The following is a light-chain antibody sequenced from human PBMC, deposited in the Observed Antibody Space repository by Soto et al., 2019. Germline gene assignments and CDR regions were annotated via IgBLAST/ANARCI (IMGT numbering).Light chain of an antibody. Sequence: EIVLTQSPGTLSLSPGERATLSCRASQSVSSIFLAWYQQKPGQAPRLLIYAASSRATGVPDRFSGSGSGTDFTLTISRLEPEDFAVYYCQQYDDSTLYTFGQGTKVEIK. V-gene: IGKV3-20*01. CDR1: QSVSSIF. CDR2: AAS. J-gene: IGKJ2*01. CDR3: QQYDDSTLYT.